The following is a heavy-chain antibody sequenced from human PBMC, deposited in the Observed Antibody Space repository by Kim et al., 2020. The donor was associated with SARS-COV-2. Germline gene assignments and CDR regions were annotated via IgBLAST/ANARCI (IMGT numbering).Heavy chain of an antibody. CDR3: ATETIFGSQYYYYGMDV. CDR1: GFTFSSYS. D-gene: IGHD3-3*01. J-gene: IGHJ6*02. CDR2: ISSSSSYI. Sequence: GGSLRLSCAASGFTFSSYSMNWVRQAPGKGLEWVSSISSSSSYIYYADSVKGRFTISRDNAKNSLYLQMNNLRAEDTAVYYCATETIFGSQYYYYGMDVWGQGTTVTVSS. V-gene: IGHV3-21*01.